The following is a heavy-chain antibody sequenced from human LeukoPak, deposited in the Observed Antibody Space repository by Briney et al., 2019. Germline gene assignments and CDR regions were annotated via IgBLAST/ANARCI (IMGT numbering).Heavy chain of an antibody. CDR2: ISGSGGSI. Sequence: PGGSLRLSCAASGFTFNNYAKTWVRQAPGRGLEWVSLISGSGGSIYYADSVKGRFTISRDNSKNTLYLQMNSLRAEDSALYYCAKDLGCSSTRCSNNWFDPWGQGTLVTVSS. CDR3: AKDLGCSSTRCSNNWFDP. CDR1: GFTFNNYA. J-gene: IGHJ5*02. D-gene: IGHD2-2*01. V-gene: IGHV3-23*01.